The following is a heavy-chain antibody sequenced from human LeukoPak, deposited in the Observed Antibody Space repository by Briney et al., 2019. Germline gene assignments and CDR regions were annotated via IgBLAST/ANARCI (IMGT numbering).Heavy chain of an antibody. D-gene: IGHD2-2*01. CDR3: ATFPGDCSSTSCYREAIDY. Sequence: GGSLRLSCAASGFTFSSYAMSWVHQAPGKGLEWVSAISGSGGSTYYADSVKGRFTISRDNSKNTLYLQMNSLRAEDTAVYYCATFPGDCSSTSCYREAIDYWGQGTLVTVSS. J-gene: IGHJ4*02. V-gene: IGHV3-23*01. CDR1: GFTFSSYA. CDR2: ISGSGGST.